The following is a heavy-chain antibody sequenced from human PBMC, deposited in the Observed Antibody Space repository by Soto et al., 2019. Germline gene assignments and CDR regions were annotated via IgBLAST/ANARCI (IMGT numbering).Heavy chain of an antibody. CDR3: VREGGDLRGSGVFDY. D-gene: IGHD6-19*01. CDR1: GFTVSFYT. Sequence: EPQLVESGGGLVQPGGSLRLSCAASGFTVSFYTMNWVRQTPGKGLEWLPYISRGGSSIYYADSVKGRFTVSRDNANHSLSLQLNSLRREDTAVYYCVREGGDLRGSGVFDYWGQGTLVTVSS. CDR2: ISRGGSSI. V-gene: IGHV3-48*01. J-gene: IGHJ4*02.